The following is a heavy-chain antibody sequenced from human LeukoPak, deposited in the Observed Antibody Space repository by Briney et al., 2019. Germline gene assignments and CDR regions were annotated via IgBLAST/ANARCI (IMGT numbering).Heavy chain of an antibody. Sequence: PSETLSLTCTVSGGSINSYYWSWIRQPPGKGLEWIGYIYYSGSANYNPSLKSRVTISVDTSKNQFSLKLSSMTAADTAVYYCARQYYYDSSGYFDYWGQGTLVTVSS. CDR1: GGSINSYY. V-gene: IGHV4-59*08. J-gene: IGHJ4*02. D-gene: IGHD3-22*01. CDR2: IYYSGSA. CDR3: ARQYYYDSSGYFDY.